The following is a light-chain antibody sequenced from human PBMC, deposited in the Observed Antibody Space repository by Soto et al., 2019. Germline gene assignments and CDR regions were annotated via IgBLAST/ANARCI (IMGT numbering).Light chain of an antibody. CDR2: AAS. CDR1: HHISTY. V-gene: IGKV1-8*01. Sequence: AIRMTQSPSSISAFTGDRVTITCRTSHHISTYLAWYQQKPGKTPTLLMYAASTLQSGVPSRFSGSGSGTDFTLTISYLQSEDFATYYCQQYYTYPLAFGQGTNIEIK. J-gene: IGKJ1*01. CDR3: QQYYTYPLA.